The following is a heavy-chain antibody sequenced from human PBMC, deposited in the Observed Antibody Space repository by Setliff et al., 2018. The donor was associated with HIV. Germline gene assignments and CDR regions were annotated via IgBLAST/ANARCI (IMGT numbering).Heavy chain of an antibody. J-gene: IGHJ6*04. CDR1: GFTFNSHW. CDR2: INQDGSEK. CDR3: VRGSSGLAV. Sequence: GGSLRLSCAASGFTFNSHWMGWVRQAPGRGLEWVADINQDGSEKSYVDSAKGRFTISRDNAKNSLYLHMNSLRIEDTAVFYCVRGSSGLAVWGKGTTGTVSS. D-gene: IGHD5-12*01. V-gene: IGHV3-7*03.